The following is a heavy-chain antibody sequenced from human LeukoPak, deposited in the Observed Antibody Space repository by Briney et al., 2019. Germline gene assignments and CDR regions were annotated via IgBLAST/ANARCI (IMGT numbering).Heavy chain of an antibody. Sequence: QPGGSLRLSCAASGFTFDDYTMHWVRQAPGKGLEWVSLISWDGGSTYYADSVKGRFTISRDNAKNSLYLQMNSLRAEDTAVYYCARAPSLRYFDWLSHYYYYYMDVWGKGTTVTVSS. J-gene: IGHJ6*03. CDR1: GFTFDDYT. CDR3: ARAPSLRYFDWLSHYYYYYMDV. D-gene: IGHD3-9*01. CDR2: ISWDGGST. V-gene: IGHV3-43*01.